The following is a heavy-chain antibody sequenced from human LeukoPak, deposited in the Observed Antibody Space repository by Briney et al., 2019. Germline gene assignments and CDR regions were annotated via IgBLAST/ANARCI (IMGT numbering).Heavy chain of an antibody. J-gene: IGHJ4*02. Sequence: PGGSLRLSCAASGFTFSSYEMNWVRQAPGKGLEWVSYISSSGSTIYYADSVKGRFTISRDNAKNSLYLQMNSLRAEDTAVYYCASQRLLWFGELSHFDYWGQGTLVTVSS. V-gene: IGHV3-48*03. CDR2: ISSSGSTI. D-gene: IGHD3-10*01. CDR1: GFTFSSYE. CDR3: ASQRLLWFGELSHFDY.